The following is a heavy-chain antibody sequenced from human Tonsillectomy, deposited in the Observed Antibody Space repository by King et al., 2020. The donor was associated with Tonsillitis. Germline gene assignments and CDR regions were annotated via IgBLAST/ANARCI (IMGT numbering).Heavy chain of an antibody. V-gene: IGHV1-2*02. CDR1: GYTFTGYY. D-gene: IGHD6-19*01. Sequence: VQLVESGAEVKKPGASVKVSCKASGYTFTGYYMHWVRQAPGQGLEWMGWINPNSGGTNYAQKFQGRVTMTRDTSISPAYMELGRLRSDDTAVYYCAGARGRYSSGWYYGYWGQGTLVTVSS. CDR2: INPNSGGT. J-gene: IGHJ4*02. CDR3: AGARGRYSSGWYYGY.